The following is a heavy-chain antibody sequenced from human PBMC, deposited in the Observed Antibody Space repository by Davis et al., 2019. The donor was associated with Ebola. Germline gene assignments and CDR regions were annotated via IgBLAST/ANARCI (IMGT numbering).Heavy chain of an antibody. CDR2: SSYSGST. Sequence: SETLSLTCTVSGGSISSYYWSCIRQPPGKGLEWIGYSSYSGSTNYNPSIKSRVTISVDTSKNQFSLKLSSVTAADTAVYYCARLDYDFWSGYSNWFDPLGQGTLVTVSS. CDR3: ARLDYDFWSGYSNWFDP. J-gene: IGHJ5*02. V-gene: IGHV4-59*01. D-gene: IGHD3-3*01. CDR1: GGSISSYY.